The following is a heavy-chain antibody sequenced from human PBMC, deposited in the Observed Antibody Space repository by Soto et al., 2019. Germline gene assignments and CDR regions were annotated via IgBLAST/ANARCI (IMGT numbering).Heavy chain of an antibody. CDR3: ARDDVLCDGGRCYGVPLDV. D-gene: IGHD2-15*01. CDR1: GFTVSSKY. V-gene: IGHV3-66*01. Sequence: PGGSLRISCAASGFTVSSKYMSWVRQAPGKGLEWVSLIQSGGPTYYADSVKGRFAISRDTSENTVHLQMDSLRAEDTAVYYCARDDVLCDGGRCYGVPLDVWGKGITVTVSS. CDR2: IQSGGPT. J-gene: IGHJ6*04.